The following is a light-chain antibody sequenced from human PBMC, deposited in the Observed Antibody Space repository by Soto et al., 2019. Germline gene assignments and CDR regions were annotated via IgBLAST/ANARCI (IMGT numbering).Light chain of an antibody. CDR3: QRPGV. Sequence: DIQLTQSPSFLSASVGDRVTITCRASQGISSYLAWYQQKPGKAPKLLIYAASTLQSGVPSRFSGSGSGTEFTLTFSSLQPEDFATYYCQRPGVFGPGTKVDIK. J-gene: IGKJ3*01. CDR2: AAS. CDR1: QGISSY. V-gene: IGKV1-9*01.